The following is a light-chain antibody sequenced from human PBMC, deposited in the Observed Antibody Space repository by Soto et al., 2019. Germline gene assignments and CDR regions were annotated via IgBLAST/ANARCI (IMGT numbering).Light chain of an antibody. V-gene: IGKV1-8*01. Sequence: AIRMTQSPSSFSASTGDRVTITCRASQDISTSLAWYQQKPGKAPKLLIYSASSLHSGVPANFSGSGSGTDFTLTISRLQSEDFATYYCQQYYSYPYTFGQGTKVDIK. J-gene: IGKJ2*01. CDR1: QDISTS. CDR3: QQYYSYPYT. CDR2: SAS.